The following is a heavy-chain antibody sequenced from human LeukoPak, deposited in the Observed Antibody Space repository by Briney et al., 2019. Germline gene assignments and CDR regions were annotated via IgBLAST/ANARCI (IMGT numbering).Heavy chain of an antibody. D-gene: IGHD3/OR15-3a*01. V-gene: IGHV4-59*08. CDR1: GASISSYH. CDR2: FYNSGST. J-gene: IGHJ4*02. CDR3: ARQTGSGLFILP. Sequence: SETLSLTCTVSGASISSYHWTWIRQSAGKGLEWIGIFYNSGSTDYNPSLKSQVSISIDTSKNQFSLRLTSVTAADTAVYYCARQTGSGLFILPGGQGTLVTVSS.